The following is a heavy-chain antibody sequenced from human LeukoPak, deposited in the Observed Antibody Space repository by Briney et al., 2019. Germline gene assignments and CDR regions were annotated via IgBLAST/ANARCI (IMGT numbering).Heavy chain of an antibody. V-gene: IGHV3-7*01. Sequence: GGSLRLSCAASGFTFSSYWMSWVRQAPGKGLEWVANIKQDGSEKYYVDSVKGRFTISRDNVKNSLYLQMNSLRAEDTAVYYCARERDYYDSSGINWFDPWGQGTLVTVSS. J-gene: IGHJ5*02. CDR2: IKQDGSEK. CDR3: ARERDYYDSSGINWFDP. CDR1: GFTFSSYW. D-gene: IGHD3-22*01.